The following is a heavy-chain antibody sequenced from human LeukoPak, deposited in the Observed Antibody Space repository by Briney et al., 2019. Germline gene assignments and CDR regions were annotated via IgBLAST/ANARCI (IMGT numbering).Heavy chain of an antibody. CDR3: ARMFFDFWSHPGSDLFDM. CDR1: GFSINSSDFY. J-gene: IGHJ3*02. CDR2: MFWSGTA. Sequence: SETLSLTCSVSGFSINSSDFYWAWIRQPPGKGLEWVGTMFWSGTAYYNPSLVSRVTISVDTTKNQYSLKVRTVTAADTAVYYCARMFFDFWSHPGSDLFDMWRQGTMVSVSS. V-gene: IGHV4-39*01. D-gene: IGHD3-3*01.